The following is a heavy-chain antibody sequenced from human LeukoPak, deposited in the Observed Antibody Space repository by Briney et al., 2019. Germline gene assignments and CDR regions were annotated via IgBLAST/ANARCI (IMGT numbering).Heavy chain of an antibody. Sequence: SETLSLTCTVSGGSISSSTYYWGWIRQPPGKGLEWIGSIYSSGSTYYNASLQSRVTISIETSKNQISLRLNSVTAADTAIYYCAKSGGYGLIDHWGQGTLVTVSS. CDR3: AKSGGYGLIDH. CDR1: GGSISSSTYY. D-gene: IGHD1-26*01. J-gene: IGHJ4*02. CDR2: IYSSGST. V-gene: IGHV4-39*01.